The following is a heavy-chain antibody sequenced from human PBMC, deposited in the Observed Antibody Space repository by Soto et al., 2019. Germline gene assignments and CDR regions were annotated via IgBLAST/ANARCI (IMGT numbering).Heavy chain of an antibody. J-gene: IGHJ4*02. Sequence: ASVKVSCKGSGYTFTSYDINWVGQATGQGLEWMGWMNPNSGNTDYAQKFQGRVTMTRNTSISTAYMEQSSLRSEDKAVYYCARLQDGSSYYYYFDCWGQGTLVTVSS. D-gene: IGHD3-22*01. CDR1: GYTFTSYD. CDR3: ARLQDGSSYYYYFDC. V-gene: IGHV1-8*01. CDR2: MNPNSGNT.